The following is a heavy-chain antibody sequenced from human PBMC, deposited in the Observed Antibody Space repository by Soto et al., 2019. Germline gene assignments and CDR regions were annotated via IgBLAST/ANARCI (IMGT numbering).Heavy chain of an antibody. D-gene: IGHD5-12*01. J-gene: IGHJ4*02. CDR2: IYYSGST. V-gene: IGHV4-31*03. Sequence: SETLSLTCTVSGVSISSGGYYWSWIRQHPGKGLEWIGYIYYSGSTYYNPSLKSRVTLSVDMSKNQLSLNLRSVTAADTAVYYCARVPQRDYGYPDSWGQGTLVTVSS. CDR1: GVSISSGGYY. CDR3: ARVPQRDYGYPDS.